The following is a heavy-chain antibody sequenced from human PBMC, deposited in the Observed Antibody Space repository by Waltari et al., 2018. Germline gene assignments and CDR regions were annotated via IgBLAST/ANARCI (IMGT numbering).Heavy chain of an antibody. V-gene: IGHV1-2*06. J-gene: IGHJ4*02. CDR1: GYTFTGYY. CDR3: VTAPDAFQIIN. D-gene: IGHD2-2*01. CDR2: INPSSCGT. Sequence: QVQLVQSGAEVKKPGASVKVSCKTSGYTFTGYYMYWVRQAPGQGLEWRGRINPSSCGTAYAQKFQGRVPLTRNTSICTAYMELNRLISDDSAMYYCVTAPDAFQIINWGQGTLVTVSS.